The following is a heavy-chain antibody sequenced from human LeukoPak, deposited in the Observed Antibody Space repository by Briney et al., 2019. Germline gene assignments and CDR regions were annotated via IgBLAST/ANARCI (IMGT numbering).Heavy chain of an antibody. CDR1: GGSISSYY. CDR3: ASIGGSSWAFDY. V-gene: IGHV4-59*01. J-gene: IGHJ4*02. CDR2: IYYSGST. Sequence: SETLSLTCTVSGGSISSYYWSWIRQPPGKGLEWIGYIYYSGSTNYNPSLKSRVTISVDTSKNQFSLKLSSVTTADTAVYYCASIGGSSWAFDYWGQGTLVTVSS. D-gene: IGHD6-13*01.